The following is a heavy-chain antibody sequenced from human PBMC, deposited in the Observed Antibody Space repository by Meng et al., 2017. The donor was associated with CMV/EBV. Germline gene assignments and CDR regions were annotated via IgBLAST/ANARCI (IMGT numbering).Heavy chain of an antibody. D-gene: IGHD3-3*01. CDR1: GGTFSSYA. CDR2: IIPIFGTA. Sequence: SVKVSCKASGGTFSSYAISWVRQAPGQGLEWMGEIIPIFGTANYAQKFQGRVTITTDESTSTAYMELSSLRSEDTAVYYCAREGTFGDFWSGYYSYYGMDVWGQGTTVTVSS. J-gene: IGHJ6*02. V-gene: IGHV1-69*05. CDR3: AREGTFGDFWSGYYSYYGMDV.